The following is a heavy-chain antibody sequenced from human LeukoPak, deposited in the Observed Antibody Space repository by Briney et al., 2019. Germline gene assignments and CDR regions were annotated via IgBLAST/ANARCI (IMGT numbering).Heavy chain of an antibody. J-gene: IGHJ4*02. CDR2: ISGSGGST. CDR1: GFTFSSYA. D-gene: IGHD2-2*01. V-gene: IGHV3-23*01. Sequence: GRSLRLSCAASGFTFSSYAMSWVRRAPGKGLEWVSAISGSGGSTYYADSVKGRFTISRDNSKNTLYPQMNSLRAEDTAVYYCAKDRVTVPLDYWGQGTLVTVSS. CDR3: AKDRVTVPLDY.